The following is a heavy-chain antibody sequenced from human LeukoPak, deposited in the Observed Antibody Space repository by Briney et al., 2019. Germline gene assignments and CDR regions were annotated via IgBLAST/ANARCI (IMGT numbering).Heavy chain of an antibody. D-gene: IGHD4-23*01. CDR2: INTNTGNP. J-gene: IGHJ6*03. CDR1: GYTFTSYD. V-gene: IGHV7-4-1*02. CDR3: ARGSRVKDYYMDV. Sequence: ASVKVSCKASGYTFTSYDINWVRQATGQGLEWMGWINTNTGNPTYAQGFTGRFVFSLDTSVSTAYLQISSLKAEDTAVYYCARGSRVKDYYMDVWGKGTTVTVSS.